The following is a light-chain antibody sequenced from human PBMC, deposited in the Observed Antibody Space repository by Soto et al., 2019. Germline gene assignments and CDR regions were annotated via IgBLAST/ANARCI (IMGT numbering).Light chain of an antibody. J-gene: IGKJ1*01. CDR1: QRVSGS. CDR3: QQYNNWPPWT. V-gene: IGKV3D-15*01. CDR2: GGS. Sequence: VLTQSPGTLSLSPGDRATLSCRASQRVSGSSLAWYQQKPGRAPWLLIYGGSTRATGVPDRFSGSGSGTEFTLPISSLQSEDFAVYYCQQYNNWPPWTFCQGTKVEI.